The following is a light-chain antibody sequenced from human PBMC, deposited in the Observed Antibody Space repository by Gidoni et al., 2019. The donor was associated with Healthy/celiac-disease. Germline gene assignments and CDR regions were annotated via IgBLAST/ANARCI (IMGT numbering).Light chain of an antibody. V-gene: IGLV3-21*04. Sequence: SYVLTQPPSASVAPGKTARITCGGNKIGSKSVHWYQQKPGQAPVLVIYYDSDRPSGSPERFSGSNSGNTATLTISGVEAEDEADYYCLVWGSSSDHLVFGGGTKLTVL. CDR2: YDS. CDR1: KIGSKS. J-gene: IGLJ2*01. CDR3: LVWGSSSDHLV.